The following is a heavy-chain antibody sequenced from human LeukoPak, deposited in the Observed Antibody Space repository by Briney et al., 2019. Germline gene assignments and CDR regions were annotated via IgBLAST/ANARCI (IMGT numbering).Heavy chain of an antibody. V-gene: IGHV4-59*01. J-gene: IGHJ5*02. CDR1: GGSISSYY. CDR3: ARSLGVVVPAALNWFDP. D-gene: IGHD2-2*01. CDR2: IYYSGST. Sequence: SETLSLTCTVSGGSISSYYWSWIRQPPGKGLEWIGYIYYSGSTNYNPSLKSRVTISVDTSKNQFSLKLSSVTAADTAVYYCARSLGVVVPAALNWFDPWGQRTLVTVSS.